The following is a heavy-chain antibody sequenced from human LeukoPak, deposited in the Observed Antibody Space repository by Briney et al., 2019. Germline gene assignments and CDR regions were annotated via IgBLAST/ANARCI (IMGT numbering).Heavy chain of an antibody. J-gene: IGHJ5*02. D-gene: IGHD1-1*01. Sequence: SETLSLTCTVSGGSISSYYWSWIRQPPGKGLEWIGYLYYSGSSYYNPSLKSRVTISVDTSKNQFSLKLSSVTAADTAVYYCAREGTSGTHLNWFDPWGQGTLVTVSS. CDR3: AREGTSGTHLNWFDP. V-gene: IGHV4-59*12. CDR2: LYYSGSS. CDR1: GGSISSYY.